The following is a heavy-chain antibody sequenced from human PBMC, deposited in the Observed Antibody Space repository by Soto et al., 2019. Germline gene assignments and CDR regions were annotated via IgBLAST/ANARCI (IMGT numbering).Heavy chain of an antibody. V-gene: IGHV3-23*01. J-gene: IGHJ4*02. CDR3: AKGGSSYFFDY. CDR2: ISSR. Sequence: EVQLLESGGGLVQPGGSLRLSCAASGFTFSNYAMSWVRQAPGKGLEWVSTISSRDYADSVKGRFTISRDNSKNTLYLQMSSLRAEDTAVYYCAKGGSSYFFDYWGQGTLVTVSS. D-gene: IGHD2-15*01. CDR1: GFTFSNYA.